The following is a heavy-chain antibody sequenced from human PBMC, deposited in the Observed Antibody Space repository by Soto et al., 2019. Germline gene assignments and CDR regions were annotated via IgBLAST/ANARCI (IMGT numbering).Heavy chain of an antibody. D-gene: IGHD3-3*01. Sequence: GGSLRLSCTASGFTLGDYAMSWVRQAPGKGLEWVGFIRSKAYGGTTEYAASVKGRFTISRDDSKSIAYLQMNSLKTEDTAVYYCTTGTDFWSGPPTNYYYGMDVWGQGTTVTVSS. CDR1: GFTLGDYA. V-gene: IGHV3-49*04. CDR3: TTGTDFWSGPPTNYYYGMDV. J-gene: IGHJ6*02. CDR2: IRSKAYGGTT.